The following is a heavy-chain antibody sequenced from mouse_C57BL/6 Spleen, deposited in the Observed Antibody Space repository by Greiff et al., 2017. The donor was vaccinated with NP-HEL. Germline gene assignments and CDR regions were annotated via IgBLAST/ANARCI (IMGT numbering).Heavy chain of an antibody. D-gene: IGHD2-2*01. CDR3: ARVTTGYYFDY. CDR2: IDPSDSYT. Sequence: QVQLQQPGAELVKPGASVKLSCKASGYTFTSYWMPWVKQRPGQGLEWIGEIDPSDSYTNYNQKFKGKATLTVDTSSSTAYMQLSSLTSEDSAVYYCARVTTGYYFDYWGQGTTLTVSS. CDR1: GYTFTSYW. V-gene: IGHV1-50*01. J-gene: IGHJ2*01.